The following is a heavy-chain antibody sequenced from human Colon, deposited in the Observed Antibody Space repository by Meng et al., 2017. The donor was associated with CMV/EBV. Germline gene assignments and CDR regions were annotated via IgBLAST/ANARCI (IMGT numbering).Heavy chain of an antibody. V-gene: IGHV1-18*01. CDR3: ARGGGPNWFDS. J-gene: IGHJ5*01. CDR1: GYTFTNSF. D-gene: IGHD3-16*01. Sequence: SCKTSGYTFTNSFITWVRQGPGQGLEWMGYVGGFSDSTIYAKKFQGRVTMTTDKSTSTAYMELRSLRSDDTAVYYCARGGGPNWFDSWGQGTLVTVSS. CDR2: VGGFSDST.